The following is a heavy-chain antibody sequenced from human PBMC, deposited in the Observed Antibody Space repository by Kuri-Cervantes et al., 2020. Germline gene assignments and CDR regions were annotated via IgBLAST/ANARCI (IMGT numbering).Heavy chain of an antibody. Sequence: SQTPSLLCAFSGDRVPSDTVVWHWIRQSPSRGLVWLGRTHYRSKWYKEYAVAVKSRITINPDTSKNQFSPQLNSVTPEDSAVYYCARGGYYDCSAYYYPFDYWGQGTLVTVSS. V-gene: IGHV6-1*01. CDR2: THYRSKWYK. J-gene: IGHJ4*02. CDR3: ARGGYYDCSAYYYPFDY. D-gene: IGHD3-22*01. CDR1: GDRVPSDTVV.